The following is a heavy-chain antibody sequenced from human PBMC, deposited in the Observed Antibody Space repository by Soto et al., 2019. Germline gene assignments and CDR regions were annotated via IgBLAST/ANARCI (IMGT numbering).Heavy chain of an antibody. Sequence: GSLRLSCAASGFTFTSYSMNWVRQAPGKGLEWVSYISRSTTIIYYADSVKGRFTISRDNARNSLYLQINSLRAEDTAVYYCARRGLFESGGIDYWGQGTLVTVPQ. CDR3: ARRGLFESGGIDY. CDR1: GFTFTSYS. V-gene: IGHV3-48*01. CDR2: ISRSTTII. J-gene: IGHJ4*02. D-gene: IGHD3-10*01.